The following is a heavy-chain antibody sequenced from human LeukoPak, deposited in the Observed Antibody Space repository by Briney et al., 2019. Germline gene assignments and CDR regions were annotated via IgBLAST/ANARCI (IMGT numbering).Heavy chain of an antibody. CDR1: GFTFSSYW. CDR3: VRGVGGDSRFDP. J-gene: IGHJ5*02. CDR2: INSDGSST. Sequence: GGSLRLSCAASGFTFSSYWMHWVRQAPGKGLVWVSRINSDGSSTSYADSVKGRFTISRDNAKNTLYLQMNSLRAEDTAVYSCVRGVGGDSRFDPWGQGTLVTVSS. D-gene: IGHD1-26*01. V-gene: IGHV3-74*01.